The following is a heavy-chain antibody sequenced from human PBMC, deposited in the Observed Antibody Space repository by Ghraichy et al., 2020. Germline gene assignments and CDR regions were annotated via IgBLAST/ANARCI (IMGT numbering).Heavy chain of an antibody. CDR2: ISKSSIST. V-gene: IGHV3-48*02. CDR3: ARDLNDILTGYRYFDH. Sequence: LSLTCAASGFTFSSYSMNWVRQAPGKGLEWVSYISKSSISTYYADSVKGRFTISRDNAKNSLYLQMNSLRDEDTAVYYCARDLNDILTGYRYFDHWGQGTLVTVSS. CDR1: GFTFSSYS. D-gene: IGHD3-9*01. J-gene: IGHJ4*02.